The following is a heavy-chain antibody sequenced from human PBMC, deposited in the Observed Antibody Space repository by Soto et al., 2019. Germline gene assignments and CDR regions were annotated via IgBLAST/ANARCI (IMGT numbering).Heavy chain of an antibody. V-gene: IGHV1-18*01. D-gene: IGHD3-3*01. CDR2: ISAYKGNT. J-gene: IGHJ4*02. Sequence: QVQLVQSGAEVKKPGASVKVSCKASGYTFPSYGISWVRPAPGQGLEWMGWISAYKGNTNYAQTLQGRVTMTTDTSTSTAYMELRSLRADDTAVYYCARDGMSYYDFWSGYYANFDYWGQGTLVTVSS. CDR3: ARDGMSYYDFWSGYYANFDY. CDR1: GYTFPSYG.